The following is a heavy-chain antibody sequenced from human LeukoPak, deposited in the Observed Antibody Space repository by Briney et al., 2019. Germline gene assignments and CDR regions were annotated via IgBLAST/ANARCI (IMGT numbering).Heavy chain of an antibody. J-gene: IGHJ3*01. CDR1: GFTFATYG. Sequence: PGGSLRLSCAASGFTFATYGMSWVRQAPGKGLEWVSVVGESAATTHYADSVKGRFFISRDNSKNTVHLQMNSLGAEDTAVYYCAKDSFIVVRGVGSDDGFAVWGQGTMVTVSS. CDR2: VGESAATT. CDR3: AKDSFIVVRGVGSDDGFAV. V-gene: IGHV3-23*01. D-gene: IGHD3-10*01.